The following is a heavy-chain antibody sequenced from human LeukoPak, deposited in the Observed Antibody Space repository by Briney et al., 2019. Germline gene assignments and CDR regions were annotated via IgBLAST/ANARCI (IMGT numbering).Heavy chain of an antibody. CDR3: ARDAPAAMTRAGYYGMDV. CDR1: GGSFSGYY. CDR2: INHSGST. Sequence: SETLSLTCAVYGGSFSGYYWSWIRQPPGKGLEWIGEINHSGSTNYNPSLKSRVTISVDTSKNQFSLKLSSVTAADTAVYYCARDAPAAMTRAGYYGMDVWGQGTTVTVSS. D-gene: IGHD2-2*01. J-gene: IGHJ6*02. V-gene: IGHV4-34*01.